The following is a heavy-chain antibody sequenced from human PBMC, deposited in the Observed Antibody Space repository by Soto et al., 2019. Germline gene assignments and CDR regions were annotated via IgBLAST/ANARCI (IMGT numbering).Heavy chain of an antibody. CDR2: IISIFGTA. Sequence: QVQLLQSGAEVRKPGSSVKVSCKASGGTFSRHAISWVRQAPGQGLEWMGGIISIFGTANHAQKFQVRVTIIADESTSTVYMELSSMRSEDTAMYYCARGWGYDSNDYYYAYWGQGTLVIVST. CDR3: ARGWGYDSNDYYYAY. CDR1: GGTFSRHA. D-gene: IGHD3-22*01. J-gene: IGHJ4*02. V-gene: IGHV1-69*01.